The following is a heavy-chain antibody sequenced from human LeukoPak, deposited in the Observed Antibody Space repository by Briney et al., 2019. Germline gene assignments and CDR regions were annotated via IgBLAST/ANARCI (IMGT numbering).Heavy chain of an antibody. J-gene: IGHJ4*02. CDR3: AKIAAANCGGDGDSGAYYFDY. Sequence: GRSLRLSCAASGFTLSTYAMHWVRQAPGKGLEWVAFIRYDGSNKYYADSVKGRFTISRDNSKNTLYLQMNSLRAEDTAVYYCAKIAAANCGGDGDSGAYYFDYWGQGTLVTVSS. CDR1: GFTLSTYA. V-gene: IGHV3-30*02. CDR2: IRYDGSNK. D-gene: IGHD2-21*02.